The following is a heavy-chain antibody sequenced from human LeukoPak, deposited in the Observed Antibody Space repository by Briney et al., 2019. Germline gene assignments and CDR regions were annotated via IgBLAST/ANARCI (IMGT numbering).Heavy chain of an antibody. CDR3: ARTDCSGGSCYSRRAFDY. Sequence: SVKVSCKASGGTFSSYAISWVRQAPGQGREWMGGIIPIFRTANYAQKFQGRVTITADESTSTAYMDLSSLRSEDTAVYYCARTDCSGGSCYSRRAFDYWGQGTLVTVSS. D-gene: IGHD2-15*01. V-gene: IGHV1-69*01. CDR1: GGTFSSYA. CDR2: IIPIFRTA. J-gene: IGHJ4*02.